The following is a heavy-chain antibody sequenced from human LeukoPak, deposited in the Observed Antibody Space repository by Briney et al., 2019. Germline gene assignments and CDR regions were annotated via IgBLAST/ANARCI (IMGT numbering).Heavy chain of an antibody. J-gene: IGHJ6*03. CDR2: ISWNSGSI. V-gene: IGHV3-9*01. CDR3: AKGGSYHYYYYMDV. D-gene: IGHD1-26*01. CDR1: GFTFDDYA. Sequence: GRSLRLSCAASGFTFDDYAMHWVRQAPGKGLEWVSGISWNSGSIGYADSVKGRFTISRDNAKNSLYLQMNSLRAEDTALYYCAKGGSYHYYYYMDVWGKGTTVTVSS.